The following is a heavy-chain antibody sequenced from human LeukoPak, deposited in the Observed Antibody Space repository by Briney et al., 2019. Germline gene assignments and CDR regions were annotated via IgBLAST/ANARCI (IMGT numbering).Heavy chain of an antibody. CDR2: IFYSGGT. D-gene: IGHD3-10*01. Sequence: SETLSLTCTVSGGSINTPNYYWGWIRQTPGKGLEWIGNIFYSGGTYYSPSLTSRVTISLDTSRNQFSLKLNSVTAADTAVYYCAKSNGYGLVGIWGQGTMVTVSS. J-gene: IGHJ3*02. V-gene: IGHV4-39*07. CDR1: GGSINTPNYY. CDR3: AKSNGYGLVGI.